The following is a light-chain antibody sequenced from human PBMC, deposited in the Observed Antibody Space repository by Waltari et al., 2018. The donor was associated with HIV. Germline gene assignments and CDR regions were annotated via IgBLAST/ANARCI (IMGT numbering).Light chain of an antibody. V-gene: IGKV2-30*01. CDR1: QSLIYTHGNTY. Sequence: EAVLPQSPVSLSVALGRPASISCRSSQSLIYTHGNTYLNWFNQRPGQSPRRLIYKISNRDSGVPDRFSASGSVTEFTLHISRVEAEDVGIFYCMQSTHWPGTFGQGTKVEIQ. CDR2: KIS. J-gene: IGKJ1*01. CDR3: MQSTHWPGT.